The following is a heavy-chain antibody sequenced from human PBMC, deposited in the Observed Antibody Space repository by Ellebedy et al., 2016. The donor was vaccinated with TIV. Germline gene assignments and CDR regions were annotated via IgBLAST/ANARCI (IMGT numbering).Heavy chain of an antibody. CDR3: VRGSRTVGGIYYYNGMDV. CDR1: GFTFSSYD. Sequence: PGGSLRLSCAASGFTFSSYDMHWVSQPTGKGLAWVSAVGTAGDPYYPDFVKVRFTISRENSKNSLYLQMNSLRAGDTAVYYCVRGSRTVGGIYYYNGMDVWGQGTTVTVSS. CDR2: VGTAGDP. J-gene: IGHJ6*02. V-gene: IGHV3-13*05. D-gene: IGHD3-10*01.